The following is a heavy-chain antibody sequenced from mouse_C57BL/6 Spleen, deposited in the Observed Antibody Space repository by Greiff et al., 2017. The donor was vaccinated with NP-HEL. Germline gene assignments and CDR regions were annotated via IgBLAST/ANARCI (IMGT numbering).Heavy chain of an antibody. CDR2: INYDGSST. CDR3: ARLYDYDGVFDY. Sequence: EVQVVESEGGLVQPGSSMKLSCTASGFTFSDYYMAWVRQVPEKGLEWVANINYDGSSTYYLDSLKSRFIISRDNAKNILYLQMSSLKSEDTATYYCARLYDYDGVFDYWGQGTTLTVSS. D-gene: IGHD2-4*01. V-gene: IGHV5-16*01. CDR1: GFTFSDYY. J-gene: IGHJ2*01.